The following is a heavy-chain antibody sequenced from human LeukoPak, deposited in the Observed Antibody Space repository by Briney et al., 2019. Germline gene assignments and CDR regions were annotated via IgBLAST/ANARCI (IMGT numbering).Heavy chain of an antibody. V-gene: IGHV3-7*01. CDR1: GFTFSSYW. D-gene: IGHD3-22*01. CDR2: IKQDGSEK. CDR3: ASHYDGSFFDY. J-gene: IGHJ4*02. Sequence: GGSLRLSCAASGFTFSSYWMSWVRQAPGKGLEWVANIKQDGSEKYYVDSVKGRFTISRDNAKNSLYLQMNSLRAEDTAVYYCASHYDGSFFDYWGQGTLVTVSS.